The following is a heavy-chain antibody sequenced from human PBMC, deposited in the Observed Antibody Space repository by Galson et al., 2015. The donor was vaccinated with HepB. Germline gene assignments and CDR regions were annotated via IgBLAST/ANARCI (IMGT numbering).Heavy chain of an antibody. Sequence: SLRLSCAASGFTFSSYAMSWVRQAPGKGPEWVSLISWDGGSTYYADSVKGRFTISRDNSKNSLYLQMNSLRAEDTALYYCAKGLGHAPSGGCDYWGQGTLVTVSS. CDR1: GFTFSSYA. J-gene: IGHJ4*02. CDR3: AKGLGHAPSGGCDY. V-gene: IGHV3-43D*03. CDR2: ISWDGGST. D-gene: IGHD6-19*01.